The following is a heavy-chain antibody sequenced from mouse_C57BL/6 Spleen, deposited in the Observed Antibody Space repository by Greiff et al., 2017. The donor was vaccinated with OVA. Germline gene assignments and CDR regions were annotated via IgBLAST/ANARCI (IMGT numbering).Heavy chain of an antibody. CDR2: INPNNGGT. CDR1: GYTFTDYN. D-gene: IGHD2-14*01. CDR3: ARWYDGDYYAMDY. J-gene: IGHJ4*01. Sequence: VQLQQSGPELVKPGASVKMSCKASGYTFTDYNMHWVKQSHGKSLEWIGYINPNNGGTSYNQKFKGKATLTVNKSSSTAYMELRSLTSEDSAVYYCARWYDGDYYAMDYWGQGTSVTVSS. V-gene: IGHV1-22*01.